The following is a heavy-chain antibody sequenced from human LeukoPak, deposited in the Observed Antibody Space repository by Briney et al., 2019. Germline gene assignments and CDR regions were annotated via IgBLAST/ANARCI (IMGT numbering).Heavy chain of an antibody. V-gene: IGHV3-9*01. J-gene: IGHJ5*02. Sequence: GGSLRLSCAASGFTFDDYAMHWVRQAPGKGLEWVSGISWNSGSIGYADSVKGRFTISRDNAKNSLYLQMNSLRAEDTALYYCAKGRDKYQLLSKNWFDPWGQETLVTVSS. CDR2: ISWNSGSI. CDR3: AKGRDKYQLLSKNWFDP. D-gene: IGHD2-2*01. CDR1: GFTFDDYA.